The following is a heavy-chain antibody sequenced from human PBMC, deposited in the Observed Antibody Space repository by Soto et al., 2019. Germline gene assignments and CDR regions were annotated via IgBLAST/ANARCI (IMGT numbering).Heavy chain of an antibody. CDR1: GFTFSIFG. Sequence: GGSLRLSCAASGFTFSIFGMHWVRQAPGEGLEWAAIIWYDGSNAYYADSVRGRFTISRDNSKNTVYLQMNSLRAEDTAVYYCARDKGSSTVVSGISQEGYFDSWGQGTLVTVSS. J-gene: IGHJ4*02. D-gene: IGHD6-19*01. CDR2: IWYDGSNA. CDR3: ARDKGSSTVVSGISQEGYFDS. V-gene: IGHV3-33*01.